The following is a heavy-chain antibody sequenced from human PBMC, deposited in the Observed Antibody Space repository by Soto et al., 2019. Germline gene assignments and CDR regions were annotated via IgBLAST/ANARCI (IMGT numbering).Heavy chain of an antibody. CDR3: ARGYDFWSGYRRSDYYYGMDV. V-gene: IGHV3-11*06. J-gene: IGHJ6*02. CDR1: GFTFSDYY. D-gene: IGHD3-3*01. Sequence: GGSLRLSCAASGFTFSDYYMSWIRQAPGKGLEWVSYISSSSSYTNYADSVKGRFTISRDNAKNSLYLQKNSLRAEDTAVYYCARGYDFWSGYRRSDYYYGMDVWGQGTTVTVSS. CDR2: ISSSSSYT.